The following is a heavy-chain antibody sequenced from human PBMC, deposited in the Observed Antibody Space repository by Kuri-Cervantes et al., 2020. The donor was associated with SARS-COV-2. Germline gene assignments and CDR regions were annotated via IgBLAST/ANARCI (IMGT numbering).Heavy chain of an antibody. CDR3: ARDAAYCSGGSCYSVGLDY. CDR1: GESVGRGRHH. D-gene: IGHD2-15*01. CDR2: CDYSATA. V-gene: IGHV4-39*07. J-gene: IGHJ4*02. Sequence: SETLSLTCTVSGESVGRGRHHWVWIRQPPGKGLEWIGSCDYSATAYYNPSLKSRVTISVDTSKNQFSLKLSSVTAADTAVYYCARDAAYCSGGSCYSVGLDYWGQGTLVTVSS.